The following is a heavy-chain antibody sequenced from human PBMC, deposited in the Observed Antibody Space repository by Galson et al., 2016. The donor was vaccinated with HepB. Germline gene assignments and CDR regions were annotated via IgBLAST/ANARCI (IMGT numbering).Heavy chain of an antibody. Sequence: SLRLSCAASGFSFSSYAMSWVRQTPEKGLEWVSTISDSGGSTYYADSLKGRFIISRDNSKHTLSLQMNPLRAEDTAVYYCAKRALERLFDYWGQGTLVTVSS. CDR2: ISDSGGST. CDR3: AKRALERLFDY. J-gene: IGHJ4*02. CDR1: GFSFSSYA. V-gene: IGHV3-23*01.